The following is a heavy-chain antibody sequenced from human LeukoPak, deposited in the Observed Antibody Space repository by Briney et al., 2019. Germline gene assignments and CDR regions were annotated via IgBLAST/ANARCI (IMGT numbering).Heavy chain of an antibody. CDR3: ARVIGYSYGSNWFDA. D-gene: IGHD5-18*01. CDR1: GGSIRSYQ. Sequence: SSETLSLTCTVSGGSIRSYQWSWIRQPPGKGLEWIGYIYYTGSTYYNPSLKSRVTISVDTSKNQFSLKLNSVTAADTAVYYCARVIGYSYGSNWFDAWGQGTLVTVSS. CDR2: IYYTGST. V-gene: IGHV4-59*12. J-gene: IGHJ5*02.